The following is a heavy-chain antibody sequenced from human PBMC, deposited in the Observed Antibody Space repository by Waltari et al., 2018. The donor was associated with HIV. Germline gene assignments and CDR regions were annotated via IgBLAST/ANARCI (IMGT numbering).Heavy chain of an antibody. CDR2: FYYSGRT. D-gene: IGHD1-20*01. V-gene: IGHV4-61*03. CDR3: ARERGGKYNYYYYGMDV. CDR1: GGSVTSGSYY. J-gene: IGHJ6*02. Sequence: QVQLQESGPGLVKPSETLSLTCSVSGGSVTSGSYYWSWIRQPPGKGLEWIGYFYYSGRTNYNPSLKRRVTISLDTSKNNFSLRLSSVTAADTAVYYCARERGGKYNYYYYGMDVWGQGTTVTVSS.